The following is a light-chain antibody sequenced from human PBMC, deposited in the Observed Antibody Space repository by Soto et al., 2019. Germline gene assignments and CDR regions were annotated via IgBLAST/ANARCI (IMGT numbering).Light chain of an antibody. V-gene: IGKV3-11*01. CDR2: DAS. J-gene: IGKJ4*01. Sequence: EIVLTQSPATLSLSPGERATLSCRASQSVSSYLAWYQQKPGQTPRLLIYDASNRATGIPARFSGSGSATDYTLTISSLEPEDCGVYYCQQRSNWPLIFGGGTKVQIK. CDR1: QSVSSY. CDR3: QQRSNWPLI.